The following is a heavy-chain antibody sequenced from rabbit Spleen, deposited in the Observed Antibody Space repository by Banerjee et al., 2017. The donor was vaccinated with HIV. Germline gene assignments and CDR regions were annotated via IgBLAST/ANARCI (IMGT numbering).Heavy chain of an antibody. Sequence: QSLEESGGGLVQPEGSLTLTCTTSGFSFSSNDYMCWVRQAPGKGLEWIACTAGGRSAFTYYASWAKGRFTCSKTSSTTATLQMTRLTVADTATYFCARNDYSILYDSYAYTLSGFALWGQGTLVTVS. CDR2: TAGGRSAFT. D-gene: IGHD6-1*01. CDR3: ARNDYSILYDSYAYTLSGFAL. CDR1: GFSFSSNDY. J-gene: IGHJ3*01. V-gene: IGHV1S40*01.